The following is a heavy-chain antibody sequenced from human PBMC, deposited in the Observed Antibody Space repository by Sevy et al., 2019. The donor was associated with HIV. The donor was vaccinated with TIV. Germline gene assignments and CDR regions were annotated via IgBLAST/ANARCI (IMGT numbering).Heavy chain of an antibody. D-gene: IGHD2-2*02. V-gene: IGHV1-2*02. CDR2: INPNSGGT. Sequence: ASVKVSCKASGYTFTGYYMHWVRQAPGQGLEWMGWINPNSGGTNYAQKFQGRVTMTRDTSISTAYMELSRLRSDDTAGYYCAREGSDVVVPAAILDDWFDPWGQGTLVTVSS. CDR1: GYTFTGYY. CDR3: AREGSDVVVPAAILDDWFDP. J-gene: IGHJ5*02.